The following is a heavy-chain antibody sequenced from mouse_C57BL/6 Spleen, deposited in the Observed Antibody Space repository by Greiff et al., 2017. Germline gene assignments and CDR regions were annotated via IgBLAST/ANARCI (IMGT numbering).Heavy chain of an antibody. V-gene: IGHV1-82*01. CDR1: GYAFSSSW. CDR2: IYPGDGDN. CDR3: ARRYDAMDY. J-gene: IGHJ4*01. Sequence: QVQLQQSGPELVKPGASLKISCKASGYAFSSSWMNWVKQRPGKGLVWIGRIYPGDGDNNYNGKFKGKATRTAEKSSSTAYMQLSSLTSEDSAVYFCARRYDAMDYWGQGTSLTVSS.